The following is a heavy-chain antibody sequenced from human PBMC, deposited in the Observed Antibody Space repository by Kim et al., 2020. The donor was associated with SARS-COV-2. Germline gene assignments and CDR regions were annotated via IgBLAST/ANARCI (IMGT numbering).Heavy chain of an antibody. V-gene: IGHV1-18*01. CDR3: ARDLNIYGSGSYLARDY. Sequence: ASVKVSCKASGYTFTSYGISWVRQAPGQGLEWMGWISAYNGNTNYAQKLQGRVTMTTDTSTSTAYMELRSLRSDDTAVYYCARDLNIYGSGSYLARDYWGQGTLVTVSS. CDR2: ISAYNGNT. J-gene: IGHJ4*02. CDR1: GYTFTSYG. D-gene: IGHD3-10*01.